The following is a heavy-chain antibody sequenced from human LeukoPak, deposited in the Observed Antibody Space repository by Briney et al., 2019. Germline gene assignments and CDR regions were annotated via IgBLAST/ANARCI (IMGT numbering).Heavy chain of an antibody. J-gene: IGHJ4*02. D-gene: IGHD6-19*01. V-gene: IGHV3-9*01. CDR1: GFIFNNYA. Sequence: GGSLRLSCVGSGFIFNNYAMHWVRQPPGKGLEWVSGISWNSGSIDYADSVKGRFTISRDNAKNSLYLQMNSLRVEDTAFYYCAKDNRRHYTSGPNPDSLHWGQGALVTVSS. CDR3: AKDNRRHYTSGPNPDSLH. CDR2: ISWNSGSI.